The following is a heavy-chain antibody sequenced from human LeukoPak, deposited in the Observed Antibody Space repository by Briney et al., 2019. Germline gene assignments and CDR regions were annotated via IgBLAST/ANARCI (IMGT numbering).Heavy chain of an antibody. CDR1: GGRISSYY. CDR2: VFYSGSP. CDR3: ARGAFDL. Sequence: PSETLSLTCTVSGGRISSYYWGWIRQPPGQGLEWIATVFYSGSPYYNPSLKSRITISMDTSKNQFSLNLTSVSAADTAIYYCARGAFDLWGRGTLVTVSA. J-gene: IGHJ2*01. V-gene: IGHV4-39*02.